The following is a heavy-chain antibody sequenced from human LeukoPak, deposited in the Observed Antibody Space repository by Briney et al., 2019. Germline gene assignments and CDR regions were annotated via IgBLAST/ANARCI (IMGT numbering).Heavy chain of an antibody. Sequence: SGGSLTLSCTASGFTFSDYYMNWIRQAPGKGLEWVPFISTSGNNIYFADSVKGRFTISRDNAKNSLFLQMNGLRAEDTAVYYCARSPVTITTAGMDYWGQGTLVTVSS. CDR2: ISTSGNNI. CDR1: GFTFSDYY. CDR3: ARSPVTITTAGMDY. D-gene: IGHD6-13*01. J-gene: IGHJ4*02. V-gene: IGHV3-11*04.